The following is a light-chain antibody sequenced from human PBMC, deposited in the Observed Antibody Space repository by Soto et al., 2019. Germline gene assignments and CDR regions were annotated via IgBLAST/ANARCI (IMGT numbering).Light chain of an antibody. J-gene: IGKJ1*01. V-gene: IGKV2-28*01. CDR3: QQYGSSIKT. CDR1: RSLLQTNGNTY. Sequence: DIVVTQSPLSLPVTPGEPASISCRSSRSLLQTNGNTYLDWYLQKPGQSPQLLISLATNRAPGIPDRFSGSGSGTDFTLTISRLEPEDFAVYYCQQYGSSIKTFGQGTKVDIK. CDR2: LAT.